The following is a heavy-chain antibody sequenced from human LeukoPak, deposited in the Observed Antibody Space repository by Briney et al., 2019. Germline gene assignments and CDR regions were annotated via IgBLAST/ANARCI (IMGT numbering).Heavy chain of an antibody. V-gene: IGHV3-33*01. CDR2: IWYDGSNK. D-gene: IGHD4-17*01. Sequence: GRSLRLSCAASGFTFSSYGMHWVRQAPGKGLEWVAVIWYDGSNKYYVDSVKGRFTISRDNSKNTLYLQMNSLRAEDTAVYYCAREISPTVTSYYFDYWGQGTLVIISS. CDR3: AREISPTVTSYYFDY. J-gene: IGHJ4*02. CDR1: GFTFSSYG.